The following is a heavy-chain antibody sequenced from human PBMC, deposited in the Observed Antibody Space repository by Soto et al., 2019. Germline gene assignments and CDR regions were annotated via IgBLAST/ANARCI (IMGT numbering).Heavy chain of an antibody. V-gene: IGHV5-10-1*01. CDR3: ARQLYSRSADLNWFDP. J-gene: IGHJ5*02. Sequence: GESLKISCTGSGYSFNNYWISWVRQMPGKGLEWMGRIDPSDSYTNYSPSFQGHVTISIDKSIGTAYLQWTGLKASDTAMYYCARQLYSRSADLNWFDPWGQGTLVTVSS. CDR1: GYSFNNYW. CDR2: IDPSDSYT. D-gene: IGHD6-6*01.